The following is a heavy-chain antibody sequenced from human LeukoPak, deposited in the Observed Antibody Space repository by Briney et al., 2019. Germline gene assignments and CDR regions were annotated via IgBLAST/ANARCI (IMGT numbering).Heavy chain of an antibody. J-gene: IGHJ5*02. CDR1: GGSISSSSYY. D-gene: IGHD6-6*01. CDR2: IYYSGST. CDR3: ARHEGIAARPGRFAP. Sequence: SETLSLTCTVSGGSISSSSYYWGWIRQPPGKGLEWIGSIYYSGSTYYNPSLKSRVTISVDTSKNQFSLKLSSVTAADTAVYYCARHEGIAARPGRFAPWGQGTLVTVSS. V-gene: IGHV4-39*01.